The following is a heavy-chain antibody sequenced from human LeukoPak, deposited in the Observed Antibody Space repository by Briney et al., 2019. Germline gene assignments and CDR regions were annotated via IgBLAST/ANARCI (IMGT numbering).Heavy chain of an antibody. J-gene: IGHJ5*02. CDR1: GYTLTELS. Sequence: ASVKVSCKVSGYTLTELSMHWVRQAPGKWLEWMGGFDPEDGETIYAQKFQGRVTMTEDTSTDTAYMELSSLRSEDTAVYYCATWGGISDSRMAVAGSGNWFDPWGQGTLVTVSS. CDR2: FDPEDGET. CDR3: ATWGGISDSRMAVAGSGNWFDP. V-gene: IGHV1-24*01. D-gene: IGHD6-19*01.